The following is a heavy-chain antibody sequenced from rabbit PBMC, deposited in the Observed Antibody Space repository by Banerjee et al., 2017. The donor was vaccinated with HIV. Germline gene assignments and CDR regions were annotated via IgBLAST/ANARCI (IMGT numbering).Heavy chain of an antibody. D-gene: IGHD1-1*01. Sequence: QEQLVESGGGLVKPEGSLTLTCKASGFTLSNYWICWVRQAPGKGLEWIACIYTGDGNTHYASWAKGRFTISKTSWTTVTLQMTSLTAADTATYFCARDLSGVIGWNLNLWGPGTLVTVS. CDR1: GFTLSNYW. V-gene: IGHV1S45*01. J-gene: IGHJ4*01. CDR3: ARDLSGVIGWNLNL. CDR2: IYTGDGNT.